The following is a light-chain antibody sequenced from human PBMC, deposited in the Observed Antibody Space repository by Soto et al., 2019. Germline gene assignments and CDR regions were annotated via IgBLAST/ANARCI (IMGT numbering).Light chain of an antibody. CDR3: ALYMGSGISV. CDR1: SGSVSTSYY. V-gene: IGLV8-61*01. J-gene: IGLJ2*01. CDR2: STN. Sequence: QAVVTQEPSFSVSPGGTVTLTCGLSSGSVSTSYYPSWYQQTPGQAPRTLIYSTNTRSSGVPDRFSGSMLGNKAALTITGAQADDESDYYCALYMGSGISVFGGGTKVTVL.